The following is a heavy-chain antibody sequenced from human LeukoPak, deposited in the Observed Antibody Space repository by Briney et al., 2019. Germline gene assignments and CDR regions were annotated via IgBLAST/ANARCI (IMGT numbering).Heavy chain of an antibody. J-gene: IGHJ5*02. CDR3: AKGHRYSRGWYWSHWFAP. V-gene: IGHV4-34*01. Sequence: SETLSLTCAVNGGSFSDYYWTWIRQPPGKGLEWIGEINHSGSTNYNPSLKSRVTISVDTSKKQFFLRLSSVTAADTAVYYCAKGHRYSRGWYWSHWFAPGGKGPLVTVSP. D-gene: IGHD6-19*01. CDR2: INHSGST. CDR1: GGSFSDYY.